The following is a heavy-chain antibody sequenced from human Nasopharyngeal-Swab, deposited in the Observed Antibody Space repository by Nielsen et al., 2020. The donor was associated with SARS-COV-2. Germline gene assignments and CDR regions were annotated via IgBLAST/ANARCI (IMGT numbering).Heavy chain of an antibody. CDR2: ISAYNGNT. CDR3: ARVGGSSGWRS. V-gene: IGHV1-18*01. J-gene: IGHJ4*02. Sequence: WVRQAPGQGLEWMGWISAYNGNTNYAQKFQGRVTITRDTSASTAYMELSSLRSEDTAVYYCARVGGSSGWRSWGQGTLVTVSS. D-gene: IGHD6-19*01.